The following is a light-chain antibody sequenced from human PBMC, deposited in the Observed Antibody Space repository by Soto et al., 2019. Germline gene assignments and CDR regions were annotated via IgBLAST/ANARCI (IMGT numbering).Light chain of an antibody. CDR2: DAS. J-gene: IGKJ3*01. Sequence: DIQMTQSPSSLSASVGDRVTITCQASQDIRNYLNWYQQKLGKAPKLLIYDASNLETGVPSRFSGSGSGTDFTFTISSLQPEDIAIYYCQQYSNLPSFGPGTKLDIK. V-gene: IGKV1-33*01. CDR3: QQYSNLPS. CDR1: QDIRNY.